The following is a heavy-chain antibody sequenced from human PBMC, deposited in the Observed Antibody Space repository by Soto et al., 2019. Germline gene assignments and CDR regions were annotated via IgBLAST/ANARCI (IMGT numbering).Heavy chain of an antibody. CDR3: ARGLWGYYDSSGYLDY. D-gene: IGHD3-22*01. CDR2: IYHSGST. Sequence: PSETLSLTCAVSGFSIGGNNWWGWIRQPPGKGLEWIGNIYHSGSTNYNPSLKSRVTISVDTSKNQFSLKLSSVTAADTAVYYCARGLWGYYDSSGYLDYWGQGTLVTVSS. V-gene: IGHV4-28*03. J-gene: IGHJ4*02. CDR1: GFSIGGNNW.